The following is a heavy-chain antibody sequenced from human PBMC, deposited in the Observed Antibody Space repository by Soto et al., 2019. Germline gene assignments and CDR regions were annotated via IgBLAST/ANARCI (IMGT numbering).Heavy chain of an antibody. CDR3: VRDRGYWSGRDAFDI. J-gene: IGHJ3*02. Sequence: QVQLQESGPGLVKPSETLSLTCAVSGGSLSDYYWSWIRQPPGKGLEWIGYIYHSGNTNYNPSLKRRVTISLDRPKNLYSLKLRSVTAADTAVYYCVRDRGYWSGRDAFDIWGLGTMVTVSS. D-gene: IGHD3-3*01. CDR2: IYHSGNT. CDR1: GGSLSDYY. V-gene: IGHV4-59*01.